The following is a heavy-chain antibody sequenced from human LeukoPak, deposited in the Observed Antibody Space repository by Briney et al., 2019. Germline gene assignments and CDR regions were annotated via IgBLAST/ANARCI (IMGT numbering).Heavy chain of an antibody. D-gene: IGHD6-19*01. CDR2: IYYSGST. Sequence: SETLSLTCTVSGGSISSSSYYWGWIRQPPGKGLEWIGSIYYSGSTYYNPSLKSRVTISVDTSKNQFSLKLSSVTAADTAVYYCARHTSGYSSGSYLFDYWGQGTLVTVSS. CDR3: ARHTSGYSSGSYLFDY. J-gene: IGHJ4*02. V-gene: IGHV4-39*01. CDR1: GGSISSSSYY.